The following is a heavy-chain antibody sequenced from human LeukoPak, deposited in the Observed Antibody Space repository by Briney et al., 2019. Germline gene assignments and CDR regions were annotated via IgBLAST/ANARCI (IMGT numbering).Heavy chain of an antibody. CDR1: GGSITSYY. D-gene: IGHD3-10*01. V-gene: IGHV4-34*01. CDR3: ARGRRNYYGSGSYYKGYEFDP. Sequence: SETLSLTCTVSGGSITSYYWSWTRQPPGKGLEWIGEINHSGSTNYNPSLKSRVTISVDTSKNQFSLKLSSMTAADTAVYYCARGRRNYYGSGSYYKGYEFDPWGQGTLVTVSS. J-gene: IGHJ5*02. CDR2: INHSGST.